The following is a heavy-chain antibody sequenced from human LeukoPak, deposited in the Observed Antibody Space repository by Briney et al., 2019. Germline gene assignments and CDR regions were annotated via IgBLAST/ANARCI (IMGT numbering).Heavy chain of an antibody. V-gene: IGHV4-34*01. CDR2: INHSGST. Sequence: SETLSLTCTVSGGSVSSGTYYWSWIRQPPGKGLEWIGEINHSGSTNYNPSLKSRVTISVDTSKNQFSLKLSSVTAADTAVYYCARGQWLRYFDYWGQGTLVTVSS. J-gene: IGHJ4*02. CDR1: GGSVSSGTYY. CDR3: ARGQWLRYFDY. D-gene: IGHD6-19*01.